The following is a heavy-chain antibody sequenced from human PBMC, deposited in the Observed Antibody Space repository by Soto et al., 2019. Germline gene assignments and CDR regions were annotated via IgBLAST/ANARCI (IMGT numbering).Heavy chain of an antibody. V-gene: IGHV2-5*02. D-gene: IGHD3-10*01. CDR2: IYWDDDK. J-gene: IGHJ5*02. CDR3: AQRLRGYGLGRERANHFDP. CDR1: GFSLSTTGVG. Sequence: QITLKESGPTLVRPTQTLTLTCTFSGFSLSTTGVGVGWIRQPPGKALEWRALIYWDDDKRYSPSLKSRLTITKNTSKTEVILTMTNMGPVDTATDDCAQRLRGYGLGRERANHFDPWGQGTLVTVSS.